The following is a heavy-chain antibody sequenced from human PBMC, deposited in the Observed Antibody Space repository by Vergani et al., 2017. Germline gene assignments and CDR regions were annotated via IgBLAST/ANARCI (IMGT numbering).Heavy chain of an antibody. D-gene: IGHD5-12*01. Sequence: QLQLQESGPGLVKPSETLSLTCTVSGGSISSSSYYWGWIRQPPGKGLEWIGSIYYSGSTYYNQSLKSRVTISVDTSKNQFSLKLRSVTAADTAVYYCARGVDIVATSFDYWGQGTLVTVSS. CDR2: IYYSGST. J-gene: IGHJ4*02. CDR1: GGSISSSSYY. CDR3: ARGVDIVATSFDY. V-gene: IGHV4-39*01.